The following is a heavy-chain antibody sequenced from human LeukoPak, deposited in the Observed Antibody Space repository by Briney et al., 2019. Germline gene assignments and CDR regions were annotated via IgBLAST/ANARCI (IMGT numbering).Heavy chain of an antibody. V-gene: IGHV1-2*02. CDR3: AEGGLWLDY. D-gene: IGHD3-10*01. CDR2: INPNSGGT. CDR1: GGTFSSYA. J-gene: IGHJ4*02. Sequence: GASVKVSCKASGGTFSSYAISWVRQAPGQGLEWMGWINPNSGGTNYAQKFQGRVTMTRDTSISTAYMELSRLRSDDTAVYYCAEGGLWLDYWGQGTLVTVSS.